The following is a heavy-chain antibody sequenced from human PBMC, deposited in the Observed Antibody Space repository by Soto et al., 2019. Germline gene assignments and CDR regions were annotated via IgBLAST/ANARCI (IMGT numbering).Heavy chain of an antibody. D-gene: IGHD3-3*01. CDR1: GGSISSGGYY. CDR3: ARDLRYDFWSGYPSPDV. J-gene: IGHJ6*04. CDR2: IYYSGST. V-gene: IGHV4-31*03. Sequence: SETLSLTCTVSGGSISSGGYYWSWIRQHPGKGLEWIGYIYYSGSTYYNPSLKSRVTISVDTSKNQFSLKLSSVTAADTAVYYCARDLRYDFWSGYPSPDVWGKGTTVTVSS.